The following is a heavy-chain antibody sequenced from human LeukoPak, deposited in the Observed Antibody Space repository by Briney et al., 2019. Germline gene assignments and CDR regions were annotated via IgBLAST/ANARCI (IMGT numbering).Heavy chain of an antibody. CDR3: AKNQEPEY. Sequence: GGSLRLSCAASGFTFSSYSMNWVRQAPGKGLEWVSSISSSSSYIYYADSVKGRFTISRDNAKNSLFLQMNSLRAEDTALYYCAKNQEPEYLGQGTLVTASS. J-gene: IGHJ4*02. CDR1: GFTFSSYS. D-gene: IGHD1-14*01. V-gene: IGHV3-21*04. CDR2: ISSSSSYI.